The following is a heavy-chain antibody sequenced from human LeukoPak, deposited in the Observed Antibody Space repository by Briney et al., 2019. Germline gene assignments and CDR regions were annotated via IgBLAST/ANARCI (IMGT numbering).Heavy chain of an antibody. Sequence: GESLKISCKGSGYSFINYWIGWVRQMPGKGLEWMGIIYPGDSDTRYSPSFQGQVTISADKSISTAYLQWSSLKASDTAMYYCARHISRTYCSGGSCYSDYYYYYMDVWGKGTTVTVSS. V-gene: IGHV5-51*01. D-gene: IGHD2-15*01. CDR3: ARHISRTYCSGGSCYSDYYYYYMDV. CDR2: IYPGDSDT. J-gene: IGHJ6*03. CDR1: GYSFINYW.